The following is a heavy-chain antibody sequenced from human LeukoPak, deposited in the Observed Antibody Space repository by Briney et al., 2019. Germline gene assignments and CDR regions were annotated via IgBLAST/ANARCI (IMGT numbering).Heavy chain of an antibody. CDR1: GFTFSSYA. CDR3: ARSKSYSSGWTDFDC. CDR2: ISYDGSNK. J-gene: IGHJ4*02. Sequence: PGGSLRLSCAASGFTFSSYAMHWVRQAPGKGLEWVAVISYDGSNKYYADSVKGRFTISRENAKNSLYLQMDNLRAEDTAVYYCARSKSYSSGWTDFDCWGQGTLVTVSS. D-gene: IGHD6-19*01. V-gene: IGHV3-30*14.